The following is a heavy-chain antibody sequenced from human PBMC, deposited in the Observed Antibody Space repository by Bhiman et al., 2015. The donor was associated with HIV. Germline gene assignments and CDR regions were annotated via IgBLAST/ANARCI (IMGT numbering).Heavy chain of an antibody. V-gene: IGHV3-9*01. CDR1: GFTFDDYA. J-gene: IGHJ3*02. D-gene: IGHD3-10*01. CDR2: ISWNSGSI. CDR3: AKDMRAGGGAFDI. Sequence: VQLVESGGGWSAWRSLRLSCAASGFTFDDYAMHWVRQAPGKGLEWVSGISWNSGSIGYADSVKGRFTISRDNAKNSLYLQMNSLRAEDTALYYCAKDMRAGGGAFDIWGQGTMVTVSS.